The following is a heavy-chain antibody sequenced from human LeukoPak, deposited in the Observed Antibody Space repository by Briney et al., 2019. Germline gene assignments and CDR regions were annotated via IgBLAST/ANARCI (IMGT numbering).Heavy chain of an antibody. Sequence: ASVKVSCKASGGTFSSYAISWVRQAPGQGLEWMGGIIPMFGTANYAQKFQGRATITADKSTSTAYMELSSLRSEDAAVYYCARDPPGRPYSSSSYGWGQGTLVTVSS. CDR3: ARDPPGRPYSSSSYG. CDR1: GGTFSSYA. CDR2: IIPMFGTA. D-gene: IGHD6-6*01. V-gene: IGHV1-69*06. J-gene: IGHJ4*02.